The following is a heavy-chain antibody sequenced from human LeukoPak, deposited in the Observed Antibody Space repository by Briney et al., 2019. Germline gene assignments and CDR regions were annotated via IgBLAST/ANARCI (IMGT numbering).Heavy chain of an antibody. D-gene: IGHD1-26*01. J-gene: IGHJ4*02. Sequence: SETLSLTCTVSGGSISSYYWSWIRQPPGKGLEWIGYIYSSGSTNYNPSLKSRVTISVDTSKNQFSLKLSSVTAADTAVYFCARLNSGNYYGHDCWGQGALVTVSS. CDR1: GGSISSYY. V-gene: IGHV4-59*08. CDR3: ARLNSGNYYGHDC. CDR2: IYSSGST.